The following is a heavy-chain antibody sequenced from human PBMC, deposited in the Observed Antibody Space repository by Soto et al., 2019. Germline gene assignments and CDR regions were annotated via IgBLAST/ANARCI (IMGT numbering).Heavy chain of an antibody. CDR3: ATREAFLARTERYNWFDP. CDR2: FDPEDGET. CDR1: GYTLTELS. D-gene: IGHD1-1*01. Sequence: ASVKVSCKVSGYTLTELSMHWVRQAPGKGLEWMGGFDPEDGETIYAQKFQGRVTMTEDTSTDTAYMELSSLRSEDTAVYYCATREAFLARTERYNWFDPWGQGTLVTVSS. J-gene: IGHJ5*02. V-gene: IGHV1-24*01.